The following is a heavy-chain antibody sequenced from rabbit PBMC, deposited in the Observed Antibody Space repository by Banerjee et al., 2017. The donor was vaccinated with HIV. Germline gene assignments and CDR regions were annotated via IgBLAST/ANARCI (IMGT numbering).Heavy chain of an antibody. CDR1: GFTLSGYC. V-gene: IGHV1S45*01. Sequence: QEQLKETGGGLVQPGGSLTLSCTASGFTLSGYCMCWVRQAPGKGLEWIACINSSSGNTVYATWAKGRFTISKTSSTTVTLQMTSLTAADTATYFCARDLAGVIGWNFNLWGPGTLVTVS. CDR2: INSSSGNT. D-gene: IGHD4-1*01. CDR3: ARDLAGVIGWNFNL. J-gene: IGHJ4*01.